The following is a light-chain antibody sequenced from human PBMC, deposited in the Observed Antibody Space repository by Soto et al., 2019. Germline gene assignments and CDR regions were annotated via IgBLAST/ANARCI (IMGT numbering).Light chain of an antibody. CDR3: QQYNNWPYT. Sequence: EIVMTQSPATLSVSPGERATLSCRASQSVSSNLAWYQQQPGQAPRLLIYGASTRATGIPARFSVSGSGTEFTLTISSLLSEDFAVYYCQQYNNWPYTFGQGTKLEIK. V-gene: IGKV3-15*01. CDR2: GAS. CDR1: QSVSSN. J-gene: IGKJ2*01.